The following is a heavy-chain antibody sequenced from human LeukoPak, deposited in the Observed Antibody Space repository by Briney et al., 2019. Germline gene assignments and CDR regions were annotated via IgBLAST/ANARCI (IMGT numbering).Heavy chain of an antibody. CDR3: ARGPDSGDRLDYFDY. CDR2: IKQDGSQ. D-gene: IGHD4-17*01. J-gene: IGHJ4*02. Sequence: GGSLRLSCAASGGTFSRHWMSWVRQAPGKGLDWVANIKQDGSQYDVDSVKGRFIISRDNAKNSLYPHMNSLRAEDTAVYSCARGPDSGDRLDYFDYWGQGTLVTVSS. V-gene: IGHV3-7*01. CDR1: GGTFSRHW.